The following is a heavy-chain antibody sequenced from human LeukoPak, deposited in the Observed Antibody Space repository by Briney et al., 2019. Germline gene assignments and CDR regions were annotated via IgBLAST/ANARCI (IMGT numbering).Heavy chain of an antibody. D-gene: IGHD2-21*02. Sequence: GGSLRLSCAASGFTFSTYAMSWVRQAPGKGLEWVSGIIGSAGSTYYADSVKGRFTISRDDSKNTLYLQMNSLRAEDTAVYYCAKDYREMVVPAPGEMFDYWGQGTLVTVS. CDR2: IIGSAGST. V-gene: IGHV3-23*01. CDR3: AKDYREMVVPAPGEMFDY. CDR1: GFTFSTYA. J-gene: IGHJ4*02.